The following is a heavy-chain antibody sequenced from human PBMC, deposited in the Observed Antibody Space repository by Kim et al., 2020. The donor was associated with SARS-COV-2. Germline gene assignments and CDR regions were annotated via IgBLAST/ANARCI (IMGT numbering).Heavy chain of an antibody. CDR2: IYSGGST. D-gene: IGHD2-8*01. V-gene: IGHV3-53*01. Sequence: GGSLRLSCAASGFTVSSNYMSWVRQAPGKGLEWVSVIYSGGSTYYADSVKGRFTISRDNSKNTLYLQMNSLRAEDTAVYYCAREIVLMVYANSSPNTTYYYYYGMDVWGQGTTVTVSS. CDR3: AREIVLMVYANSSPNTTYYYYYGMDV. J-gene: IGHJ6*02. CDR1: GFTVSSNY.